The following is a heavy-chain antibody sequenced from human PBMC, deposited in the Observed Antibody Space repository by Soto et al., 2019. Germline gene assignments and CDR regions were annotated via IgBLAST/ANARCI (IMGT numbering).Heavy chain of an antibody. CDR1: GFTFDDYA. V-gene: IGHV3-9*01. Sequence: GGSLRLSCAASGFTFDDYAMHWVRQAPGKGLEWVSGISWNSGSIGYADSVKGRFTISRDNAKNSLYLQMNSLRAEDTALYYCAREFWPDPPAYYGMDVWGQGTTVTVSS. CDR3: AREFWPDPPAYYGMDV. CDR2: ISWNSGSI. J-gene: IGHJ6*02.